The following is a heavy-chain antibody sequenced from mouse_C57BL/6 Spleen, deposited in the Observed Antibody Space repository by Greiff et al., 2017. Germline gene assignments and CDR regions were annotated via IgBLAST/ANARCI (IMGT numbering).Heavy chain of an antibody. V-gene: IGHV1-82*01. CDR3: ARCPYYYGSSYYYYAMDY. J-gene: IGHJ4*01. CDR2: IYPGDGDT. Sequence: VQLQQSGPELVKPGASVKISCKASGYAFSSSWMNWVKQRPGKGLEWIGRIYPGDGDTNYNGKFKGKATLTADKSSSTAYMQLSSLTSEDSAVYFCARCPYYYGSSYYYYAMDYWGQGTSVTVAS. CDR1: GYAFSSSW. D-gene: IGHD1-1*01.